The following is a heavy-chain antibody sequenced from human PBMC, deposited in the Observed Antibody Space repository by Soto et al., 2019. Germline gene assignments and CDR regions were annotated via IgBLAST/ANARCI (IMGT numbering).Heavy chain of an antibody. CDR1: GGTFSSYA. Sequence: SVKVSCKASGGTFSSYAISWVRQAPGQGLEWMGGIIPIFGTANYAQKFQGRVTITADESTSTAYTELSSLRSEDTAVYYCARVKPTTVVTPYYYYGMDVWGQGTTVTVSS. CDR2: IIPIFGTA. J-gene: IGHJ6*02. CDR3: ARVKPTTVVTPYYYYGMDV. D-gene: IGHD4-17*01. V-gene: IGHV1-69*13.